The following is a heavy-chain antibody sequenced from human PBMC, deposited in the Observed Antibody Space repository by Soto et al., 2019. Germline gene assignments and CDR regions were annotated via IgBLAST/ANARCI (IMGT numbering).Heavy chain of an antibody. J-gene: IGHJ6*03. D-gene: IGHD2-15*01. CDR3: ARTLDIVVVEDYMGV. CDR2: MNPNSGNT. CDR1: GYTFTSYD. Sequence: ASVKVSCKASGYTFTSYDINWVRQATGQGLEWMGWMNPNSGNTGYAQKFQGRVTMTRNTSISTAYMELSSLRSEDTAVYYCARTLDIVVVEDYMGVWGKGTTVTVSS. V-gene: IGHV1-8*01.